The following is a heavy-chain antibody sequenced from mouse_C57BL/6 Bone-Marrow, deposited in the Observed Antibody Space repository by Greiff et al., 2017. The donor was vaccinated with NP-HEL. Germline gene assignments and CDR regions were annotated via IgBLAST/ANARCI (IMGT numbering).Heavy chain of an antibody. Sequence: EVQLVESGGGLVQPGGSMKLSCVASGFTFSNYWMNWVRQSPEKGLEWVAQIRLKSDNYATHDAESGKGRFTISRNDSKSSVYLQMNNLRAEGTGIYYCTGDYSSYYAMDYWGQGTSVTVSS. CDR1: GFTFSNYW. CDR3: TGDYSSYYAMDY. CDR2: IRLKSDNYAT. D-gene: IGHD2-5*01. J-gene: IGHJ4*01. V-gene: IGHV6-3*01.